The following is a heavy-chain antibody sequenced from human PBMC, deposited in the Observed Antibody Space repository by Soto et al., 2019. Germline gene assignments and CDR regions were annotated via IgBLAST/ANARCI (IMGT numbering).Heavy chain of an antibody. V-gene: IGHV1-69*13. CDR3: ARVCYSGAITKASPFGA. D-gene: IGHD3-16*02. CDR2: IIPIFGTG. Sequence: SVRVSCKASRGPFSRYASSWVRQAPGQGLEWMRGIIPIFGTGNYAQKFQSRVTITADESTSTAYVELSSRRSEEKAVHSCARVCYSGAITKASPFGAWGQGTLVTV. CDR1: RGPFSRYA. J-gene: IGHJ5*02.